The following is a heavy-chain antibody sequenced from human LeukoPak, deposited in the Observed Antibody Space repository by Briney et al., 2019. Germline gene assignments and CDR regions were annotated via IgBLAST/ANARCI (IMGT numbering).Heavy chain of an antibody. Sequence: GGSLRLSCTVSGFTFGDYAMSWFRQAPGKGLEWVGFIRSKAYGGTTEYAASVKGRFTISRDDSKSIAYLQMNSLKTEDTAVYYCTRDETGSGAAAGFYWGQGTLVTVSS. CDR3: TRDETGSGAAAGFY. CDR2: IRSKAYGGTT. CDR1: GFTFGDYA. D-gene: IGHD6-13*01. J-gene: IGHJ4*02. V-gene: IGHV3-49*03.